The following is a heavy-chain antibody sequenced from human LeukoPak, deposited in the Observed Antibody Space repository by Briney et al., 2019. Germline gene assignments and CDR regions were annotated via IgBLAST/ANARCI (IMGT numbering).Heavy chain of an antibody. Sequence: SGGSLRLSCAASGFTFSNYSMNWVRQAPGKGLEWVSSISSNSKYIYYADSVKGRFTISRDNAKNSLYLQMNSLRAEDTAVYYCAKAQASGSYYFSFDYWGQGTLVTVSS. CDR2: ISSNSKYI. J-gene: IGHJ4*02. V-gene: IGHV3-21*01. D-gene: IGHD1-26*01. CDR1: GFTFSNYS. CDR3: AKAQASGSYYFSFDY.